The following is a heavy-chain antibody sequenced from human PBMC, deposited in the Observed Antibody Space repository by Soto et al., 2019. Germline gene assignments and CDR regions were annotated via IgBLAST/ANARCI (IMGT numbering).Heavy chain of an antibody. Sequence: PSETLSLTCTVSGGSISSGDYYWSWIRQHPGKGLEWIGYIYYSGSTYYNTSLKSRVTISVDTSKNQFSLKLSSVTAADTSVYYCARVFTTVTTFYFDYWGQGTLVTVSS. CDR3: ARVFTTVTTFYFDY. D-gene: IGHD4-17*01. CDR2: IYYSGST. CDR1: GGSISSGDYY. J-gene: IGHJ4*02. V-gene: IGHV4-31*03.